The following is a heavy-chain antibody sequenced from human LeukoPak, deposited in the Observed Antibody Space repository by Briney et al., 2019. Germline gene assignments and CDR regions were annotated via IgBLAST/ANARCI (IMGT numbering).Heavy chain of an antibody. D-gene: IGHD6-19*01. V-gene: IGHV6-1*01. CDR2: TYYRSKWSN. CDR3: VRDNKGIAVSAAFDI. J-gene: IGHJ3*02. Sequence: SQTLSLTCAISGDSVSSNTATWNWIRQSPSRVLEWLVRTYYRSKWSNDYAVSVKGRIMINPDTSKNQFSLQLTSVTPEDTAVYYCVRDNKGIAVSAAFDIWGQGTMVTVSS. CDR1: GDSVSSNTAT.